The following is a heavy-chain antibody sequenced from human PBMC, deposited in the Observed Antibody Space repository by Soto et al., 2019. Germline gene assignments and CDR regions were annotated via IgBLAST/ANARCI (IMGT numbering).Heavy chain of an antibody. V-gene: IGHV4-59*01. CDR1: GGSISSYY. CDR3: ARGIYDFWSGFGEPFYYYYMDV. Sequence: SETLSLTCTVSGGSISSYYWSWIRQPPGKGLEWIGYIYYSGSTNYNPSLKSRVTISVDTSKNQFSLKLSSVTAADTAVYYCARGIYDFWSGFGEPFYYYYMDVWGKGTTVTVSS. CDR2: IYYSGST. D-gene: IGHD3-3*01. J-gene: IGHJ6*03.